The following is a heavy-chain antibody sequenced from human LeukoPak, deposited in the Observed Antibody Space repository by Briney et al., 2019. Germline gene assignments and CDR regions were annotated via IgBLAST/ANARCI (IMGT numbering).Heavy chain of an antibody. CDR1: GFTFSSYS. CDR2: ISSSGSTI. D-gene: IGHD2-15*01. Sequence: GGSLRLSCAASGFTFSSYSMNWVRQAPGKGLEWVSYISSSGSTIYYADSVKGRFTISRDIAKNSLNLQMNSLRAEDTAVYYCARVRCSGGSCFWDYWGQGILVTVSS. V-gene: IGHV3-48*01. J-gene: IGHJ4*02. CDR3: ARVRCSGGSCFWDY.